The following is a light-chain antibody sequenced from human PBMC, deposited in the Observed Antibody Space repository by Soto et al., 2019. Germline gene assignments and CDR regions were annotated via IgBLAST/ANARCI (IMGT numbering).Light chain of an antibody. J-gene: IGLJ1*01. CDR1: SSDVGSFNF. CDR3: CSDAGRSTYV. CDR2: EVT. V-gene: IGLV2-23*02. Sequence: QSVLTQPASVSGSPGQSITISCTRTSSDVGSFNFVSWYQQYPGKAPKVLIYEVTKRPSGVSDRLSGSKSGNTASLTISGLQAEDEADYYCCSDAGRSTYVFGGGTKVTVL.